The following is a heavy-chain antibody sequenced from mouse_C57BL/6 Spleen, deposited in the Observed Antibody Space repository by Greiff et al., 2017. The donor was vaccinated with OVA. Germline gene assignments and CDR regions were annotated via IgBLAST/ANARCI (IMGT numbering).Heavy chain of an antibody. J-gene: IGHJ1*01. CDR1: GYTFTSYW. D-gene: IGHD1-1*01. V-gene: IGHV1-55*01. CDR3: ARIGLFITTEEGYFDV. CDR2: IYPGSGST. Sequence: VQLQQPGAELVKPGASVKMSCKASGYTFTSYWITWVKQRPGQGLEWIGDIYPGSGSTNYNEKFKSKATLTVDTSSSTAYMQLSSLTSEDSAVYYDARIGLFITTEEGYFDVWGAGTTVTVSS.